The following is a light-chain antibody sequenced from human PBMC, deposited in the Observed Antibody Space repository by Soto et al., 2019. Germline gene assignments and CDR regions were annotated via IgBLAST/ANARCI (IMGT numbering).Light chain of an antibody. CDR1: SSDVGGYNY. J-gene: IGLJ1*01. CDR2: DVS. V-gene: IGLV2-14*03. CDR3: SSYTSNNTLL. Sequence: LTQPASVSGSPGQSIAISCIGTSSDVGGYNYVSWYQQYQGKAPKLMIYDVSNRPSGVSNRFSGSKSGNTASLTISGLQAEDEADYYCSSYTSNNTLLFGIGTKVTVL.